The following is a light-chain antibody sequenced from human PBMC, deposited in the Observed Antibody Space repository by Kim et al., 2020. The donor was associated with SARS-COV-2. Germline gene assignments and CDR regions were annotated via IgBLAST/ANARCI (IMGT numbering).Light chain of an antibody. V-gene: IGLV4-69*02. J-gene: IGLJ7*01. Sequence: ASVKLTCTLSSGHSNYAIAWHQQHPEKGPRYLMRVNSDGSHTKGDGIPDRFSGSSSGADRYLTISSLQSDDEADYYCQTWGTDIAVFGGGTQLTVL. CDR1: SGHSNYA. CDR3: QTWGTDIAV. CDR2: VNSDGSH.